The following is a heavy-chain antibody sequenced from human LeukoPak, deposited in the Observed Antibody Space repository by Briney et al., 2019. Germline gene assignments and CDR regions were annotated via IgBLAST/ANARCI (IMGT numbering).Heavy chain of an antibody. V-gene: IGHV4-39*01. CDR3: ARHEAHYDSSGYYYDY. Sequence: PGGSLRLSCAASGFTFSTYWMTWVRQPPGKGLEWIGSIYYSGNTYYNASLKSRVTISVDTSKNQFSLKFTSVTAADTAVYYCARHEAHYDSSGYYYDYWGQGTLVTVSS. CDR1: GFTFSTYW. J-gene: IGHJ4*02. CDR2: IYYSGNT. D-gene: IGHD3-22*01.